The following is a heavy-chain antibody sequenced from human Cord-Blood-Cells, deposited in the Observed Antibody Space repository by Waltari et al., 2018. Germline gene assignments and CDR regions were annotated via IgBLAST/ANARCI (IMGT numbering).Heavy chain of an antibody. CDR1: GGSFSGYY. V-gene: IGHV4-34*01. D-gene: IGHD3-9*01. CDR3: ARGWDILTGPYPPNWFDP. Sequence: QVQLQQWGAGLLKPSETLSLTCAVYGGSFSGYYWSWIRQPPGKGLEWIGEINHSGNTSYNPSLKSRVTISVDTSKNQFSLKLSSVTAADTAVYYCARGWDILTGPYPPNWFDPWGQGTLVTVSS. CDR2: INHSGNT. J-gene: IGHJ5*02.